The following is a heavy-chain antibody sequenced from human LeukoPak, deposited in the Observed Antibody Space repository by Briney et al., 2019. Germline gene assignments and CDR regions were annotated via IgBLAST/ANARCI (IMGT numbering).Heavy chain of an antibody. CDR2: INWNVGST. V-gene: IGHV3-20*04. CDR3: AREAQQLVRGGTIDY. J-gene: IGHJ4*02. Sequence: PGGSLRLSCAASRFTFDDYGMSWVRQVPGKGLECVSGINWNVGSTGYADSVKGRFTISRDNAKNSLYLQMNSLRAEDTALYSCAREAQQLVRGGTIDYSGQGTLVTVSS. CDR1: RFTFDDYG. D-gene: IGHD6-13*01.